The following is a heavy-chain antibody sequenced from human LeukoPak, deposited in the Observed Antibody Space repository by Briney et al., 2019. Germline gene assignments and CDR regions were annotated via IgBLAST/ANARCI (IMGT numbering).Heavy chain of an antibody. Sequence: ASVKVSCKASGYTFTSYGISWVRQAPGQGLEWMGWISAYNGNTNYAQKLQGRVTMTTDTSTSTAYMELRSLRSDDTAVYYCARDSVALYYYDSSGLAPPTFDYWGQGTLVTVSS. D-gene: IGHD3-22*01. J-gene: IGHJ4*02. CDR2: ISAYNGNT. CDR1: GYTFTSYG. CDR3: ARDSVALYYYDSSGLAPPTFDY. V-gene: IGHV1-18*01.